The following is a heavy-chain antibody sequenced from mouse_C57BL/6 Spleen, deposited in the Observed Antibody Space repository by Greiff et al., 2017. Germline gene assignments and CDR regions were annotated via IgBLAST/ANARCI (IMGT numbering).Heavy chain of an antibody. CDR2: INYDGSST. Sequence: EVKVVESEGGLVQPGSSMKLSCTASGFTFRDYYMAWVRQVPDKGLEWVANINYDGSSTYYLDSLKSRFIISRDNAKNILYLQMSSLKSEDTATDYCARRRWLGWYFDVWGTGTTGTVSS. CDR1: GFTFRDYY. D-gene: IGHD2-3*01. J-gene: IGHJ1*03. CDR3: ARRRWLGWYFDV. V-gene: IGHV5-16*01.